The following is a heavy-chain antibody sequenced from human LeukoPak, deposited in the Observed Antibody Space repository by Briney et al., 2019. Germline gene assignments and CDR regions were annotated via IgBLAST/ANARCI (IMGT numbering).Heavy chain of an antibody. V-gene: IGHV1-69*04. Sequence: ASVKVSCKASGGTFSSYAISWVRQAPGQGLEWMGRIIPILGIANYAQKFQGRVTITADKSTSTAYMELSSLRSEDTAVYCCARGEMATIGNAFDIWGQGTMVTVSS. D-gene: IGHD5-24*01. CDR1: GGTFSSYA. CDR3: ARGEMATIGNAFDI. CDR2: IIPILGIA. J-gene: IGHJ3*02.